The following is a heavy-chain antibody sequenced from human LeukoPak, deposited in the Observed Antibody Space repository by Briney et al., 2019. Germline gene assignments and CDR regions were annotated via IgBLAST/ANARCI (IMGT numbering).Heavy chain of an antibody. CDR1: GFTFRRHG. D-gene: IGHD6-13*01. Sequence: GGSLRLSCAASGFTFRRHGMHWVRQAPGKGLEWVAVISYGGSNKNYADSVKGRFTISRDNSKNTLYLQMNSLRAEDTAVYYCAKDRSSSWSFDYWGQGTLVTVSS. CDR3: AKDRSSSWSFDY. J-gene: IGHJ4*02. CDR2: ISYGGSNK. V-gene: IGHV3-30*18.